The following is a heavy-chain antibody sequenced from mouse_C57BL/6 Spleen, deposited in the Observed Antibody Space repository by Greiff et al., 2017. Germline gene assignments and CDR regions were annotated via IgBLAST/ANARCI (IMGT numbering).Heavy chain of an antibody. Sequence: QVQLQQPGAELVKPGASVKLSCKASGYTFTSYWMHWVKQRPGQGLEWIGMIHPNSGSTNYPEKVKSKATLTVDKSYNTPYMQLSSLTSEDSAIYYCARPLVRGAMGYWGQGTSVTVSS. V-gene: IGHV1-64*01. J-gene: IGHJ4*01. CDR2: IHPNSGST. CDR1: GYTFTSYW. CDR3: ARPLVRGAMGY. D-gene: IGHD6-1*01.